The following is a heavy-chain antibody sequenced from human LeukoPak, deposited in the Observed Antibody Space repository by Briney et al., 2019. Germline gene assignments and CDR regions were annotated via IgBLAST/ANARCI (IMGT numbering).Heavy chain of an antibody. CDR3: ARVRGYYDSSGPRDY. CDR2: ISAYNGNT. J-gene: IGHJ4*02. CDR1: GYTFTSYG. D-gene: IGHD3-22*01. V-gene: IGHV1-18*01. Sequence: ASVKVSCKASGYTFTSYGISWVRQAPGQGLEWMGWISAYNGNTNYAQKLQGRVTMTTDTSASTAYMELRSLRSDDTAVYNCARVRGYYDSSGPRDYWGQGTLVTVSS.